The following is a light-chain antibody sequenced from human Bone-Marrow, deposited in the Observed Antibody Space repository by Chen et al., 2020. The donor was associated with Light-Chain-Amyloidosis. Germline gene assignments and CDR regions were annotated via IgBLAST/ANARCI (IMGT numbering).Light chain of an antibody. Sequence: SYELTQPPSVSLSPGQTARITCSGDDLPTKYAYWYQQKPGQAPVLVIHRDTDRPSGVSERVSGSSSGTTATLTISGVQAEDEADYHCESADSSGTYEVIFGGGTKLTVL. CDR3: ESADSSGTYEVI. J-gene: IGLJ2*01. V-gene: IGLV3-25*03. CDR2: RDT. CDR1: DLPTKY.